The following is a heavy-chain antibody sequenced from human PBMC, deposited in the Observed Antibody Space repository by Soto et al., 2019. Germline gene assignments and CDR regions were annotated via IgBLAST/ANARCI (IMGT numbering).Heavy chain of an antibody. J-gene: IGHJ5*01. CDR3: TTHEEGAPWAGGFDS. Sequence: LRLSCAASGFRFRTRAMSWVRQAPGKGLEWVASIRPGGDSTYYADSVKGRFAVSRDNSNVTLYLQMDSLRVEDTAIYYCTTHEEGAPWAGGFDSWGQGTLVTV. CDR2: IRPGGDST. CDR1: GFRFRTRA. V-gene: IGHV3-23*01. D-gene: IGHD1-26*01.